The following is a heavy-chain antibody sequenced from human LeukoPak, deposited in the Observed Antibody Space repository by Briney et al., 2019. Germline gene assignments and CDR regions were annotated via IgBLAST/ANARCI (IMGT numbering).Heavy chain of an antibody. J-gene: IGHJ3*02. V-gene: IGHV3-7*01. D-gene: IGHD3-10*01. Sequence: GGSLRLSCAASGFTFSSYWMSWVRQAPGRGLKWVATIKQDGSEKHYVHSVKGRFTISRDNSKNSLYLKMNSVRAEDTAVYYCAREKGIMVREMALDIWGQGTMVTVSS. CDR1: GFTFSSYW. CDR3: AREKGIMVREMALDI. CDR2: IKQDGSEK.